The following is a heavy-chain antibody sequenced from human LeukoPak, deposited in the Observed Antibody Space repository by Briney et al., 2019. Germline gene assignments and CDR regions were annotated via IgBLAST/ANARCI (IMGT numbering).Heavy chain of an antibody. V-gene: IGHV5-51*01. CDR1: GYSFTSYW. J-gene: IGHJ4*02. D-gene: IGHD5-12*01. CDR2: IYPGDSDT. Sequence: GASLKISSKGSGYSFTSYWIGWVRQMPGKGLEWMGIIYPGDSDTKYSPSFQGQVTISADKSISTAYLQWSSLKASDTAMYYCARSGYSGYDSFDYWGQGTLVTVSS. CDR3: ARSGYSGYDSFDY.